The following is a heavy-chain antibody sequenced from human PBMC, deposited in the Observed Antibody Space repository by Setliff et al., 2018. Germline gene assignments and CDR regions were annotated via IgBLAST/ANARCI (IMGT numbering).Heavy chain of an antibody. J-gene: IGHJ4*02. CDR1: GASISSYY. Sequence: SETLSLTCSVSGASISSYYWSWIRQPPGKGLEWIGYIYTSGTTKYNPSLKSRVTISIDTSKSQFSLNLSSVTAADTAVYYCARQPRTYVAAGPPFEYWGQGTLVTVSS. CDR3: ARQPRTYVAAGPPFEY. V-gene: IGHV4-59*08. D-gene: IGHD6-19*01. CDR2: IYTSGTT.